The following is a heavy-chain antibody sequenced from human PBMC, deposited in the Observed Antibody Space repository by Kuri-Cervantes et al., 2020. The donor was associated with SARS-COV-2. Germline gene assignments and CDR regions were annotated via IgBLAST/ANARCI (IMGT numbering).Heavy chain of an antibody. V-gene: IGHV4-59*08. CDR3: ARRGLGYCSGGSCYSGFDY. J-gene: IGHJ4*02. Sequence: SQTLSLTCAVYGVSFSGYYWRWIRQPPGKGLEWIGYIYYSGSTNYNPSLKSRVTISVDTSKNQFSLKLSSVTAADTAVYYCARRGLGYCSGGSCYSGFDYWGQGTLVTVSS. D-gene: IGHD2-15*01. CDR2: IYYSGST. CDR1: GVSFSGYY.